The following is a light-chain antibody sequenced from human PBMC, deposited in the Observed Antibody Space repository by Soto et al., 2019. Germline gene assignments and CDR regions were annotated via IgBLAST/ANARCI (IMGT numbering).Light chain of an antibody. CDR1: SSNIGNNY. Sequence: QSVLTQSPSVSAAPGQKVTISCSGSSSNIGNNYVSWYQQLPGTAPTLLIYDNNKRPSGIPDRFSGSKYGTSGTLDITGLQTGDEADYYCATWDGSLPGEVFGGGTKLTVL. CDR2: DNN. CDR3: ATWDGSLPGEV. V-gene: IGLV1-51*01. J-gene: IGLJ2*01.